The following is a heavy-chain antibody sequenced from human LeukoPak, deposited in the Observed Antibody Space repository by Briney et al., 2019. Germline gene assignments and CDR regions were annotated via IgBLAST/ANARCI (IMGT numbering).Heavy chain of an antibody. D-gene: IGHD3-22*01. CDR2: IWDDGSNK. V-gene: IGHV3-33*01. Sequence: PGGSLRLSCAASGFTFSSYGMHWVRQAPGKGLEWVAVIWDDGSNKYYADSVKGRFTISRDNSKDTLFLQLNSLRLDDTAVYYCARDYYDNTFPDYWGQGTLVTVSS. CDR3: ARDYYDNTFPDY. J-gene: IGHJ4*02. CDR1: GFTFSSYG.